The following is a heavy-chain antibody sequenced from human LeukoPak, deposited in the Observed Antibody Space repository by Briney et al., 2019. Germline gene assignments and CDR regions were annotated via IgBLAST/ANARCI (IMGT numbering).Heavy chain of an antibody. J-gene: IGHJ4*02. CDR2: INPNSGDT. D-gene: IGHD3-16*02. Sequence: ASVKVSCKASGYTFTGYYLYWVRQAPGQGLEWMGRINPNSGDTEYTQKFQDWVTMTRDTSTRTAYMELSGLRSGDTAVYYCARDLSGGADYWGQGTLVTVSS. CDR3: ARDLSGGADY. V-gene: IGHV1-2*04. CDR1: GYTFTGYY.